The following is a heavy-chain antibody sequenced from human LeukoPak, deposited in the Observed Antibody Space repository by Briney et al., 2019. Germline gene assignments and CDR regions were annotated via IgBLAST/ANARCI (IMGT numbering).Heavy chain of an antibody. J-gene: IGHJ5*02. Sequence: GGSLRLSCAASGFTFSSFGMSWVRQAPGKGLEWVSLISGSGGSTFYADSVKGRFTISRDNSKNALYLQMDSLRVEDTAMYYCARDGWFGDNNWFDPWGQGTLVTVSS. CDR3: ARDGWFGDNNWFDP. V-gene: IGHV3-23*01. CDR1: GFTFSSFG. CDR2: ISGSGGST. D-gene: IGHD3-10*01.